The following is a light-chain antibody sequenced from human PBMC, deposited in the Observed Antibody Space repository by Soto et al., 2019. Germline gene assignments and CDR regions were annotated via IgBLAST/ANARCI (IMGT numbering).Light chain of an antibody. CDR3: QEYSRDPRR. CDR2: QAS. V-gene: IGKV1-5*03. CDR1: QSISTW. Sequence: DIQMTQSPSTLSTSVGDRVTITCRASQSISTWLAWYQQKPGKAPKLLIYQASSLESGVPSRFSGSGSGTEFTLTISSLQDDDFETYYCQEYSRDPRRLGQGTKVDIK. J-gene: IGKJ1*01.